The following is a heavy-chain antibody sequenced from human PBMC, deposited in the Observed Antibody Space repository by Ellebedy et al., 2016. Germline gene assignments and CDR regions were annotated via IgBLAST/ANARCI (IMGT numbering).Heavy chain of an antibody. V-gene: IGHV3-53*01. CDR3: ASHGDYEYVNAFDI. CDR2: IYSGGST. CDR1: GFTVSSNY. Sequence: GESLKISCAASGFTVSSNYMSWVRQAPGKGLEWVSVIYSGGSTYYADSVKGRFTISRDNSKNTLYLQMKSLIAEDTAVYYCASHGDYEYVNAFDIWGQGTMVTVSS. J-gene: IGHJ3*02. D-gene: IGHD4-17*01.